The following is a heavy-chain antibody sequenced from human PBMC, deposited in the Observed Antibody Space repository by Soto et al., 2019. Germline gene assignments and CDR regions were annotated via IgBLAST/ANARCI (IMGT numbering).Heavy chain of an antibody. CDR1: GKTLTELA. D-gene: IGHD3-22*01. CDR2: FDPEQGEA. J-gene: IGHJ4*02. CDR3: ATDGHYDNSGYPDY. Sequence: QVQLAQSGAEVKKPVASVRVSCRVSGKTLTELAMHWVRQAPGKGLEWMGGFDPEQGEAIYSKTFQGRVTVTEDTSTDSAYLDLSDLRSEDTAVYYCATDGHYDNSGYPDYWGQGTLVIVSA. V-gene: IGHV1-24*01.